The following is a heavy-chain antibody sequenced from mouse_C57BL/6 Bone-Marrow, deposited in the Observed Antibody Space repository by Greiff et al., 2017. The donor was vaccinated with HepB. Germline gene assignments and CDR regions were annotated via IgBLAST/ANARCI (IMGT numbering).Heavy chain of an antibody. CDR3: ARDEAY. CDR2: ISDGGSYT. J-gene: IGHJ3*01. V-gene: IGHV5-4*01. Sequence: EVQLVESGGGLVKPGGSLKLSCAASGFTFSSYAMSWVRQTPEKRLEWVATISDGGSYTYYPDNVKGRFTISRDNAKNNLYLQMSHLKSEDTAMYYCARDEAYWGQGTLVTVSA. CDR1: GFTFSSYA.